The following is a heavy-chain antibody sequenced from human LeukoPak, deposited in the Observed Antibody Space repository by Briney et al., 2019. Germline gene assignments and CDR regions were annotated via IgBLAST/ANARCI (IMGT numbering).Heavy chain of an antibody. CDR3: ASRRSYYYDSSGYYYSYNWFDP. CDR2: INHSGST. D-gene: IGHD3-22*01. Sequence: PSETLSLTCAVYGGSFSGYYWSWIRQPPGKGPEWIGEINHSGSTNYNPSLKSRVTISVDTSKNQFSLKLSSVTAADTAVYYCASRRSYYYDSSGYYYSYNWFDPWGQGTLVTVSS. V-gene: IGHV4-34*01. J-gene: IGHJ5*02. CDR1: GGSFSGYY.